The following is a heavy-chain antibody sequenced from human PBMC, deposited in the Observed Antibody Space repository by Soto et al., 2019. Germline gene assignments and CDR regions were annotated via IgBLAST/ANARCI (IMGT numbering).Heavy chain of an antibody. V-gene: IGHV4-30-4*01. CDR2: IYYSGST. J-gene: IGHJ4*02. Sequence: PSETLSLTCTVSGGSISSGDYYWSWIRQPPGKGLEWIGYIYYSGSTYYNPSLKSRVTISVDTSKNQFSLKLSSVTAADTAVYYCACLNGYSSGWPTAFDYWGQGTLVTVSS. D-gene: IGHD6-19*01. CDR3: ACLNGYSSGWPTAFDY. CDR1: GGSISSGDYY.